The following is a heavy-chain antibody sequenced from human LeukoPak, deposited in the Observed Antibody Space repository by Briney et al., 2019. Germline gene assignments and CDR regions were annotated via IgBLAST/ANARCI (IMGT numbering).Heavy chain of an antibody. Sequence: GGSLRLSCAASGFTFGDYAMQWVRQAPGKGLEWVSGINWNGGSTGYADSVKGRFTISRDNAKNSLYLQMNSLRAEDTALYYCARGKAIFGVVVDAFDIWGQGTMVTVSS. V-gene: IGHV3-20*04. CDR2: INWNGGST. D-gene: IGHD3-3*01. CDR3: ARGKAIFGVVVDAFDI. J-gene: IGHJ3*02. CDR1: GFTFGDYA.